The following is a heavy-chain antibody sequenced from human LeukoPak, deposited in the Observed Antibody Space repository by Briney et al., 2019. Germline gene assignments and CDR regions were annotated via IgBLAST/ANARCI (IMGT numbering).Heavy chain of an antibody. D-gene: IGHD3-22*01. CDR2: IYYSGST. CDR1: GGSINNYY. CDR3: ARGSGYYLFYFDY. J-gene: IGHJ4*02. V-gene: IGHV4-59*01. Sequence: MPSETLSLTCVVSGGSINNYYWSWIRQPPGKGLEWIGYIYYSGSTNYNPSLKSRVTISVDTSKNQFSLKLSSVTAADTAVYYCARGSGYYLFYFDYWGQGTLVTVSS.